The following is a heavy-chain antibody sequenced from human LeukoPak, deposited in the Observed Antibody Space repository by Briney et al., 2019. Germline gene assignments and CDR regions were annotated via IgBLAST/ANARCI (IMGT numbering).Heavy chain of an antibody. D-gene: IGHD1-26*01. V-gene: IGHV3-30*02. CDR2: IRYDGSNK. Sequence: GGSLRLSCAASGFTFSSYGMHWVRQAPGKGLEWVAFIRYDGSNKYYADSVKGRFTISRDNSKNTLYLQMNSLRAEDTAVYYCAKDFYGSGSHNYFDYWGQGTLVTVSS. CDR1: GFTFSSYG. CDR3: AKDFYGSGSHNYFDY. J-gene: IGHJ4*02.